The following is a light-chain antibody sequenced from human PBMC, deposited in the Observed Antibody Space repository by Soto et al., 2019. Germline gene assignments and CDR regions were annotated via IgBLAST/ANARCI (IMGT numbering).Light chain of an antibody. CDR1: SSDVGGYKY. CDR2: EVN. CDR3: SSYAGINNLGV. V-gene: IGLV2-8*01. Sequence: QSALTQPPSASGSPGQSVPISCTGTSSDVGGYKYVSWYQQHPGKAPKLMIFEVNKRPSGVPDRFSGSKSGNTASLTVSGLQAEDEADYYCSSYAGINNLGVFGTGTKVPS. J-gene: IGLJ1*01.